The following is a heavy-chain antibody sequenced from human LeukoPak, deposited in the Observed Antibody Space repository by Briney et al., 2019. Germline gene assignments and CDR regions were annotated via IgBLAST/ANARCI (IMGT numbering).Heavy chain of an antibody. D-gene: IGHD4-17*01. V-gene: IGHV4-59*01. CDR2: IYYSGST. CDR1: GGSISSYY. Sequence: SETLSLTCTVSGGSISSYYWSWIRQPPGKGLEWIGYIYYSGSTNYNPSLKSRVTISVDTSKNQFSLKLSSVTAADTAVYYCARGDGAWDYWGQGTLVTVS. CDR3: ARGDGAWDY. J-gene: IGHJ4*02.